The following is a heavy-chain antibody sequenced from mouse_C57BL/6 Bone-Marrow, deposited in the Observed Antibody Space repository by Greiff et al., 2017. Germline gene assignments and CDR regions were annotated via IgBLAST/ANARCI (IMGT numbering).Heavy chain of an antibody. CDR1: GYTFTSYW. Sequence: QVQLQQPGAELVKPGASVKLSCKASGYTFTSYWMHWVKQRPGQGLEWIGMIHPNSGSTNYNEKFKSKATLTVNKSSSSAYMQLSSLTSEDSAVYYSARRNTVVPRLYAMEYWGKGTSVSVSS. CDR3: ARRNTVVPRLYAMEY. J-gene: IGHJ4*01. V-gene: IGHV1-64*01. D-gene: IGHD1-1*01. CDR2: IHPNSGST.